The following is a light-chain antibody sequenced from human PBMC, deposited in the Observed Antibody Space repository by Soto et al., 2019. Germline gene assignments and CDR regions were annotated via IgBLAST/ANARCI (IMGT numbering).Light chain of an antibody. V-gene: IGLV1-40*01. CDR2: ANS. Sequence: QSVLTQPPSVSGAPGQRVTISCTGSSSNIGEGYDVQWYQQLPGTAPKLLISANSKRPSGVPDRISGSKSGTSASLAITGLQAEDEADYYCQSYDSSLSALVFGTGTKLTVL. J-gene: IGLJ1*01. CDR1: SSNIGEGYD. CDR3: QSYDSSLSALV.